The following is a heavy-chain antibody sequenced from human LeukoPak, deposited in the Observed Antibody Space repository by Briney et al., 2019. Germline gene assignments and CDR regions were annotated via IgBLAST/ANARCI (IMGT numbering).Heavy chain of an antibody. CDR2: ISNTAI. J-gene: IGHJ4*02. D-gene: IGHD2-21*01. CDR3: ARDHGGGDCFDY. Sequence: GGSLRLSCATSGFTFTNYGMNWVRQAPGKGLEWVSYISNTAILYADSVKGRFTISRDSATKSLYLQMNSLRAEDTAMYYCARDHGGGDCFDYWGQGTLVTVSS. CDR1: GFTFTNYG. V-gene: IGHV3-48*01.